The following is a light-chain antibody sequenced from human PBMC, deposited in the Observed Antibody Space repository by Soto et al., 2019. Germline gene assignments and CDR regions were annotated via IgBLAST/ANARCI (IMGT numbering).Light chain of an antibody. CDR1: SGHSSYV. J-gene: IGLJ3*02. CDR2: VNTDGSH. Sequence: QPVLTQAPSASASLGASVTITCTLSSGHSSYVIAWHQQQPEKGPRYLMKVNTDGSHNKGDGIPDRFSGSVSGPERFLTISSLQPEDEGDYYCQTWDTGIWVFGGGTKLTVL. CDR3: QTWDTGIWV. V-gene: IGLV4-69*01.